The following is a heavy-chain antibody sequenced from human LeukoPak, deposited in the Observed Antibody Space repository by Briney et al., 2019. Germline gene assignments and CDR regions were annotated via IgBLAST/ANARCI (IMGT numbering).Heavy chain of an antibody. CDR3: AGLVGRYSSGLYYYYFDY. D-gene: IGHD3-22*01. CDR1: GFILSSHG. CDR2: VTSRGGT. J-gene: IGHJ4*02. Sequence: GGSLRLSCAASGFILSSHGMSWVRQALGKRLEWVSTVTSRGGTDYTDSVKGRFIISRDNSKNTLLLQMSSLRAEDTAVYYCAGLVGRYSSGLYYYYFDYWGQGTLVTVSS. V-gene: IGHV3-23*01.